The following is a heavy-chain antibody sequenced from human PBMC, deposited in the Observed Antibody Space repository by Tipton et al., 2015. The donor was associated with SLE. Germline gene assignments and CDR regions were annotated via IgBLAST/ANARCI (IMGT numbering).Heavy chain of an antibody. D-gene: IGHD6-19*01. V-gene: IGHV4-30-2*01. CDR1: GGSISSGGYS. CDR2: IYHSGST. Sequence: TLSLTCAVSGGSISSGGYSWSWIRQPPGKGLEWIGYIYHSGSTYYNPSLKSRVTISVDTSKNQFSLKLSSVTAADTAVYYCARDHYSSGWYWFDPWGQGTLVTVSS. CDR3: ARDHYSSGWYWFDP. J-gene: IGHJ5*02.